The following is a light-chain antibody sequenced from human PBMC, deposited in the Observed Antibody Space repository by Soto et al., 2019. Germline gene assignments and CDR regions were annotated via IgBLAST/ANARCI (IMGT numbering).Light chain of an antibody. Sequence: EIVLTQSPATLSLSPWERATPSCMASQSVAYTYLAWFQQKPGQAPRLLIYGASNRATGIPDRFSGSGSGTDFTLTISRLEPEDFAVYHCQQYGSLSWTFGQGTKVDIK. V-gene: IGKV3-20*01. J-gene: IGKJ1*01. CDR2: GAS. CDR1: QSVAYTY. CDR3: QQYGSLSWT.